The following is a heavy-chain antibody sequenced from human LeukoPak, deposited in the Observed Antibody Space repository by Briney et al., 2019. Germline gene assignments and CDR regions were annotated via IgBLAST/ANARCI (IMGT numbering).Heavy chain of an antibody. CDR3: ASHPTSYSSHS. Sequence: KASETLSLTCTVSGGSISSGSYYWSWIRQPAGKGLEWIGRIYTSGSTNYNPSLKSRVTISVDTSKNQFSLKLSSVTAADTAVYYCASHPTSYSSHSWGQGTMVTVSS. D-gene: IGHD6-13*01. CDR2: IYTSGST. CDR1: GGSISSGSYY. V-gene: IGHV4-61*02. J-gene: IGHJ3*01.